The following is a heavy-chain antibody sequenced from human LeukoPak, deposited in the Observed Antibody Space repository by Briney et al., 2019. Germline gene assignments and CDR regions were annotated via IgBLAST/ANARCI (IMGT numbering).Heavy chain of an antibody. CDR2: ISYDGSNK. D-gene: IGHD6-19*01. J-gene: IGHJ4*02. V-gene: IGHV3-30-3*02. CDR3: AKSRAFRAVAGPFDY. Sequence: PGGSLRLSCAASGFTFSSYAMHWVRQAPGKGLEWVAVISYDGSNKYYADSVKGRFTISRDNSKNTLYLQMNSLRAEDTAVYYCAKSRAFRAVAGPFDYWGQGTLVTVSS. CDR1: GFTFSSYA.